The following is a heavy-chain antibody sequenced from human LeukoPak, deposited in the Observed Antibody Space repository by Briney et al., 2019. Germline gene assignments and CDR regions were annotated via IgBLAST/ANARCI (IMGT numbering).Heavy chain of an antibody. V-gene: IGHV3-21*01. CDR2: ISSSSSSYI. CDR3: AREPTVTTGPNFDY. D-gene: IGHD4-11*01. J-gene: IGHJ4*02. CDR1: GFTFSSYS. Sequence: GGSLRLSCAASGFTFSSYSMNWVRQAPGKGLEWVSSISSSSSSYIYYADSVKGRFTISRDNAKNSLYLQMNSLRAEDTAVYYCAREPTVTTGPNFDYWGQGTLVTVSS.